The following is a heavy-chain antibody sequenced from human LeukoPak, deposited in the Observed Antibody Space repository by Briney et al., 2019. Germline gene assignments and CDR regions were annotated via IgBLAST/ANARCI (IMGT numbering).Heavy chain of an antibody. Sequence: ASVKVSCKASGYSFTGYFIHWLRQAPGQGLEWMGWISAYNGNTNYAQKLQGRVTMTTDTSTSTAYMELRSLRSDDTAVYFCAREIGNWFDPWGQGTLVTVSS. CDR2: ISAYNGNT. V-gene: IGHV1-18*04. J-gene: IGHJ5*02. CDR1: GYSFTGYF. CDR3: AREIGNWFDP. D-gene: IGHD2/OR15-2a*01.